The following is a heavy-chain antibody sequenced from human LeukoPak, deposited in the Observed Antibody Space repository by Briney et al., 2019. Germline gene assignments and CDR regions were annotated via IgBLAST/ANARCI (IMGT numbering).Heavy chain of an antibody. CDR2: INPNSGGT. Sequence: ASVKVSCKASGYTFSGYYLHWVRQAPGHGLEWMGWINPNSGGTNSAQKFQGRVTMTRDTSISTAYMELSRLRSDDTAVYYCARDKDLILATIRVWGAFDIWGQGTMVTVSS. V-gene: IGHV1-2*02. CDR3: ARDKDLILATIRVWGAFDI. CDR1: GYTFSGYY. D-gene: IGHD5-12*01. J-gene: IGHJ3*02.